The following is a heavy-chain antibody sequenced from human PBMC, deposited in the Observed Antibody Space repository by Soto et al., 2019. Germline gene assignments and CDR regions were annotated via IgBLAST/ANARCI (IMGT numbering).Heavy chain of an antibody. CDR1: GFTFSSYW. V-gene: IGHV3-74*01. CDR2: INSDGSGT. Sequence: GGSLRLSCAASGFTFSSYWMHWVRQAPGKGLVWVSRINSDGSGTSYADSVKGRFTISRDNAKNTLYLQMNSLRAEDTAVDYCARDSSSWYDVGAFDIWGQGTMVTVSS. D-gene: IGHD6-13*01. J-gene: IGHJ3*02. CDR3: ARDSSSWYDVGAFDI.